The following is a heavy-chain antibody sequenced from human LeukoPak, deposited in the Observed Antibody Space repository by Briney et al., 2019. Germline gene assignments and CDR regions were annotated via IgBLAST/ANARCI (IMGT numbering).Heavy chain of an antibody. D-gene: IGHD6-19*01. CDR3: ARHGSGYSSGWSLDY. CDR2: IYYSGST. CDR1: GGSISSGDYY. V-gene: IGHV4-30-4*01. J-gene: IGHJ4*02. Sequence: SQTLSLTCTVSGGSISSGDYYWSWIRQPPGKGLEWIGYIYYSGSTNYNPSLKSRVTISVDTSKNQFSLKLSSVTAADTAVYYCARHGSGYSSGWSLDYWGQGTLVTVSS.